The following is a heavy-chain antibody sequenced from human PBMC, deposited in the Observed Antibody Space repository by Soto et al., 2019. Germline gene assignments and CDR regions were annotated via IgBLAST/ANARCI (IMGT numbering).Heavy chain of an antibody. D-gene: IGHD6-6*01. CDR1: GGSFSGYY. V-gene: IGHV4-34*01. J-gene: IGHJ4*02. CDR3: ARVGDGIAARPANESMYYFDY. CDR2: INHSGST. Sequence: SETPSLTCAVYGGSFSGYYWSWIRQPPGKGLEWTGEINHSGSTNYNPSLKSRVTISVDTSKNQFSLKLSSVTAADTAVYYCARVGDGIAARPANESMYYFDYWGQGTPVTVSS.